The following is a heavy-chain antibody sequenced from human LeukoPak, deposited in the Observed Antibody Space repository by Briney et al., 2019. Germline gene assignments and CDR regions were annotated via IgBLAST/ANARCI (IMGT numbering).Heavy chain of an antibody. CDR2: ISAYNGNT. J-gene: IGHJ4*02. V-gene: IGHV1-18*01. Sequence: ASVKVSCEASGYTFTSYGISWVRQAPGQGLEWMGWISAYNGNTNYAQKLQGRVTMTTDTSTSTAYMELRSLRSDDTAVYYCARAASIYGDYAYWGQGTLVTVSS. CDR1: GYTFTSYG. CDR3: ARAASIYGDYAY. D-gene: IGHD4-17*01.